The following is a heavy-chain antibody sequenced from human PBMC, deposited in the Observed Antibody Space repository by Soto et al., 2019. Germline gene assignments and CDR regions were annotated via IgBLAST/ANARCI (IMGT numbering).Heavy chain of an antibody. CDR1: GGSISSSSYY. D-gene: IGHD3-10*01. Sequence: QLQLQESGPGLVKPSETLSLTCTVSGGSISSSSYYWGWIRQPPGKGLEWIGSIYYSGSTYYNPSLRRRATSSADTPKRLCSLKLSSVTAADTAVYYCARYSPELWFGELSWFDPWGQGTLVTVSS. J-gene: IGHJ5*02. CDR3: ARYSPELWFGELSWFDP. CDR2: IYYSGST. V-gene: IGHV4-39*01.